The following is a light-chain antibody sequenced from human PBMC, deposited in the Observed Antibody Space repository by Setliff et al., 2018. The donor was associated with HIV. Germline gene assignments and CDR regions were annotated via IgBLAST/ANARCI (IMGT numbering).Light chain of an antibody. CDR2: EDN. V-gene: IGLV2-23*02. Sequence: QSVLAQPAAVSGSPGQSLTISCTGSSSNIGNYNLVSWYQQVPGKAPRLMIFEDNKRPSGVSDRFSGSRSGYTASLTISGLQAGDEADYYCCSYAGRNTFHMIFGGGTKVTVL. CDR3: CSYAGRNTFHMI. CDR1: SSNIGNYNL. J-gene: IGLJ2*01.